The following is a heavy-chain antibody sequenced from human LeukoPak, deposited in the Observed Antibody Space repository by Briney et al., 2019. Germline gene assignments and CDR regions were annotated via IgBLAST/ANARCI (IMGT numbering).Heavy chain of an antibody. CDR1: GYIFTRYG. CDR2: ISGNTGNR. CDR3: ARVSQGYCSSTSCYSYYMDV. V-gene: IGHV1-18*01. Sequence: ASVTVSYKASGYIFTRYGITWVRQAPGQGLEWMGWISGNTGNRNYAQKIQERVNMTTDTSTSPAYMELRSLSSDDTAVYYCARVSQGYCSSTSCYSYYMDVWGKGTTVSVSS. D-gene: IGHD2-2*01. J-gene: IGHJ6*03.